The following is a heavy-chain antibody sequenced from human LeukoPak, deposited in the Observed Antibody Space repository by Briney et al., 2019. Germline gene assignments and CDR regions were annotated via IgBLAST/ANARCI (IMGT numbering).Heavy chain of an antibody. CDR1: GVSFSGYY. CDR2: INHSGST. CDR3: ASLKIDY. J-gene: IGHJ4*02. Sequence: SETLSLTCAVYGVSFSGYYWSWIRQPPGKGLEWIGEINHSGSTNYNPSLKSRVTISVDTSKNQFSLKLSSVTAADTAVYYCASLKIDYWGQGTLVTVSS. V-gene: IGHV4-34*01.